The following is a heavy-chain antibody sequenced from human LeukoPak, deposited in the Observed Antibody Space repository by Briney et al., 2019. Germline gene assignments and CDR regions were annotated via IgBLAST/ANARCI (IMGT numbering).Heavy chain of an antibody. V-gene: IGHV4-4*07. CDR3: ARNGGSWLYYYYGMDV. CDR2: IYTSGST. D-gene: IGHD6-13*01. Sequence: PSETLSLTCSVSGGSISSYYWSWIRQPAGKGLEWIGRIYTSGSTNYNPSLKSRVTISVDTSKNQFSLKLSSVTAADTAVYYCARNGGSWLYYYYGMDVWGQGTTVTVSS. J-gene: IGHJ6*02. CDR1: GGSISSYY.